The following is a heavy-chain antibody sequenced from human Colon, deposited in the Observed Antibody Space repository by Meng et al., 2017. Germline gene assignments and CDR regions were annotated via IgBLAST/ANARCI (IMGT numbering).Heavy chain of an antibody. D-gene: IGHD5-18*01. CDR1: GCTVNNNF. V-gene: IGHV3-53*01. Sequence: EVQVVESGGGLIQPGGSLRLSCAASGCTVNNNFMNWVRQAPGKGLEWVSIIYIDGRSFYADSVKGRFTISRDNSKNTLYLQMNSLRAEDTAVYYCARSDTSNLATYWGQGTLVTVSS. CDR2: IYIDGRS. J-gene: IGHJ4*02. CDR3: ARSDTSNLATY.